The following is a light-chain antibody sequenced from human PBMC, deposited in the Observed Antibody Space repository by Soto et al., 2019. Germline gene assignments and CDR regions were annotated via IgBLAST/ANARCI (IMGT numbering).Light chain of an antibody. Sequence: THGPGVLTQSPGARSTFSCRASQSSNSYLAWYQQKPGQAPRLLIYDASTRATGIPARFSGSGSGTDFTLTISRLEPEDSAVYYCQQYGSSPTWTFGQGTKVDI. CDR1: QSSNSY. V-gene: IGKV3-20*01. CDR2: DAS. J-gene: IGKJ1*01. CDR3: QQYGSSPTWT.